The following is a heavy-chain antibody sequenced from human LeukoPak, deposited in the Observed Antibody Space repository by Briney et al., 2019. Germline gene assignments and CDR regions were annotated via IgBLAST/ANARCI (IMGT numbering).Heavy chain of an antibody. CDR3: TKWSGFGND. D-gene: IGHD3-10*01. CDR1: GFTFSSYS. V-gene: IGHV3-23*01. J-gene: IGHJ4*02. Sequence: GGSLRLSCAASGFTFSSYSMTWVRQTPGEGLEWVSGISDSGDSTYYADSMKGRFTISRDNSRNTLYLEMNSLRAEDTAVYYCTKWSGFGNDWGQGTLVTVSS. CDR2: ISDSGDST.